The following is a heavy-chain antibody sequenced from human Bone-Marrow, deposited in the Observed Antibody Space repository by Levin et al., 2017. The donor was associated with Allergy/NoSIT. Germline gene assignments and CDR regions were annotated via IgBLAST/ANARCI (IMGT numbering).Heavy chain of an antibody. Sequence: TGGSLRLSCAVSGFTFSTSGMHWVRQAPGKGLEGVAFIWSDGSSEYYADSVRGRFTISRDNSKNTIYLQMNSLRAEDTAVYYCARDKGTKYFDYWGQGTLVTVSS. CDR2: IWSDGSSE. CDR1: GFTFSTSG. CDR3: ARDKGTKYFDY. V-gene: IGHV3-33*01. J-gene: IGHJ4*02. D-gene: IGHD3-10*01.